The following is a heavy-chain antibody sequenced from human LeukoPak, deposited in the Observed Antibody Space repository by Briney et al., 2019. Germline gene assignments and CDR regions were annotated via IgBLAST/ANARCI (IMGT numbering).Heavy chain of an antibody. CDR1: GLTFSSYW. D-gene: IGHD2-15*01. CDR2: IDQDGNHE. V-gene: IGHV3-7*01. Sequence: PGGSLRLSCAASGLTFSSYWMSWVRQAPGKVLEWVANIDQDGNHENYVDSVKGRFSISRDNAKNSLFLQMHSLRAEDTAVYYCASTFPYCSDGSCALGGQGTLVTVSS. J-gene: IGHJ4*02. CDR3: ASTFPYCSDGSCAL.